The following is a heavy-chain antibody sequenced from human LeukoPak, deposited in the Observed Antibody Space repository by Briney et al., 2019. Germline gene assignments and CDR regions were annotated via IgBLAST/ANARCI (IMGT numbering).Heavy chain of an antibody. Sequence: PSETLSLTCAVYGGSFSGYYWSWIRQPPGKGLEWTGEINHSGSTNYNPSLKSRVTISVDTSKNQFSLKLSSVTAADTAVYYCARGLRFYSNHSGFDYWGQGTLVTVSS. CDR2: INHSGST. V-gene: IGHV4-34*01. CDR3: ARGLRFYSNHSGFDY. CDR1: GGSFSGYY. D-gene: IGHD4-11*01. J-gene: IGHJ4*02.